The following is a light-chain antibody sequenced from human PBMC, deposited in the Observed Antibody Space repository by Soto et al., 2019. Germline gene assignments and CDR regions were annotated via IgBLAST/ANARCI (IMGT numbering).Light chain of an antibody. CDR3: QQFNIWPHMLS. Sequence: IVVTQSPATLSVSPGEGVTLSCRASQGVGSNLAWYQQRPGQAPRLRIYDASTRATGIPDRFSGSGYGTEFTHTISSLPSEDFAVYYGQQFNIWPHMLSFGGGTKLE. CDR2: DAS. V-gene: IGKV3-15*01. J-gene: IGKJ4*01. CDR1: QGVGSN.